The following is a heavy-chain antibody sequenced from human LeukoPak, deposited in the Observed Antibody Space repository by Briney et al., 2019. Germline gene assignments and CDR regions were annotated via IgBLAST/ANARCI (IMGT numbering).Heavy chain of an antibody. V-gene: IGHV4-59*01. CDR3: ARSGGYSSSWSL. CDR1: GGSISTYY. CDR2: ISNSGIT. Sequence: PSETLSLTCTVSGGSISTYYWNWIRQPPGKGLEWIGYISNSGITTYNPSLKSRVTISVDSSKSQFSLKLNSVTAADTAVYYCARSGGYSSSWSLWGQGTQVTVSS. J-gene: IGHJ4*02. D-gene: IGHD6-13*01.